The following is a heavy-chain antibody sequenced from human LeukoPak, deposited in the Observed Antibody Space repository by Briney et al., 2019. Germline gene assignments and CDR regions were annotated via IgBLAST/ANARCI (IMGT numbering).Heavy chain of an antibody. CDR3: AKGVAISTYLLYAFDI. CDR1: GFTLSSYG. CDR2: IWYDGSNK. Sequence: GGSLRLSCAASGFTLSSYGMHWVRQAPGKGLEWVAVIWYDGSNKYYADSVKGRFTISRDNSKNTLYLQMNSLRAEDTAVYYCAKGVAISTYLLYAFDIWGQGTMVTVSS. V-gene: IGHV3-33*06. J-gene: IGHJ3*02. D-gene: IGHD2/OR15-2a*01.